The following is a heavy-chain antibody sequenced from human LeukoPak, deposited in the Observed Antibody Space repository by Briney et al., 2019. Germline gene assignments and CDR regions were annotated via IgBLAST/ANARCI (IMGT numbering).Heavy chain of an antibody. CDR3: ARTGYSSSCFDY. D-gene: IGHD2-2*01. CDR1: GFTFSRYW. CDR2: IKQDGSEK. V-gene: IGHV3-7*01. J-gene: IGHJ4*02. Sequence: PGGSLRLSCAASGFTFSRYWMSWVRQAPGKGLEWVANIKQDGSEKYYVDSVKGRFTISRDNAENSLYLQMNSLRAEDTAVYYCARTGYSSSCFDYWGQGTLVTVSS.